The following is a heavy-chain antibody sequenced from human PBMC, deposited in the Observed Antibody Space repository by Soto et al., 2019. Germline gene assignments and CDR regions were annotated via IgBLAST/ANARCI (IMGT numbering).Heavy chain of an antibody. Sequence: QVQLVESGGGVVQPGRSLRLSCAASGFTFSSYGMHWVRQAPGKGLEWVAVIWYDGSNKYYADSVKGRFTISRDNSKNTLYLQMNSLRAEDTAVYYCARDLLPNYYDSSGPNWFDPWGQGTLVTVSS. V-gene: IGHV3-33*01. D-gene: IGHD3-22*01. CDR1: GFTFSSYG. CDR3: ARDLLPNYYDSSGPNWFDP. J-gene: IGHJ5*02. CDR2: IWYDGSNK.